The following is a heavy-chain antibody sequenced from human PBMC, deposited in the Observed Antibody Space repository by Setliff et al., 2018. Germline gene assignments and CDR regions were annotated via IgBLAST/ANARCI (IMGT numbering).Heavy chain of an antibody. Sequence: SETLSLTCAVSGGSISSSNWGSWVRQPPGKGLEWIGEIYHSGSTNYNPSLKSRVTISVDKSKNQFSLKLSSVTAADTAVYYCARRATYNEYYFDYWGQGTLVTVSS. V-gene: IGHV4-4*02. CDR3: ARRATYNEYYFDY. J-gene: IGHJ4*02. D-gene: IGHD1-1*01. CDR2: IYHSGST. CDR1: GGSISSSNW.